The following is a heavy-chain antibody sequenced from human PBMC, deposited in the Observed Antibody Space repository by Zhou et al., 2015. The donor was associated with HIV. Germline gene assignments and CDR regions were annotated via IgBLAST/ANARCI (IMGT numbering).Heavy chain of an antibody. CDR3: ARDGWGGGTYYYYYGMDV. J-gene: IGHJ6*02. CDR2: IIPIFGTA. D-gene: IGHD7-27*01. Sequence: QVQLVQSGAEVKKPGSSVKVSCKASGGTFSSYAISWVRQAPGQGLEWMGGIIPIFGTANYAQKFQGRVTITADKSTSTAYMELSSLRSEDTAVYYCARDGWGGGTYYYYYGMDVWGQGTTVTVSS. V-gene: IGHV1-69*06. CDR1: GGTFSSYA.